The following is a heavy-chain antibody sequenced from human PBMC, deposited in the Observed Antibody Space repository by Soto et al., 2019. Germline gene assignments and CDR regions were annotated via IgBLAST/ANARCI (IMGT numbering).Heavy chain of an antibody. CDR1: GDSVSSNSAA. V-gene: IGHV6-1*01. J-gene: IGHJ6*02. D-gene: IGHD3-10*01. CDR3: ARVYYGSGSLNGMDL. CDR2: TYYRSRWYN. Sequence: SQTLSLTCAISGDSVSSNSAAWNWIRQSPSRGLEWLGRTYYRSRWYNDYAVSVKSRITINPDTSKNQFSLQLNSVTPEDTAVYYCARVYYGSGSLNGMDLWAQRTTVTVSS.